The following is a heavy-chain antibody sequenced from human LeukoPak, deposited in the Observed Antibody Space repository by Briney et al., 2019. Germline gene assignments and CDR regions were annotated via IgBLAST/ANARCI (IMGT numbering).Heavy chain of an antibody. J-gene: IGHJ4*02. CDR2: IYYSGST. Sequence: SETLSLTCTVSGGSISSYYWSWIRQPPGKGLEWIGYIYYSGSTNYNPSLKSRVTISVDTSKNQLSLKLSSVTAADTAVYYCARATGRSDSSGYYLTFDFWGQGTLVTVSS. D-gene: IGHD3-22*01. CDR1: GGSISSYY. CDR3: ARATGRSDSSGYYLTFDF. V-gene: IGHV4-59*08.